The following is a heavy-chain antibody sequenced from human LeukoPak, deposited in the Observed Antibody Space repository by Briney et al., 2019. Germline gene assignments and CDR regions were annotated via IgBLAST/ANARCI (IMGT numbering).Heavy chain of an antibody. D-gene: IGHD4-23*01. CDR2: INPSGGST. V-gene: IGHV1-46*01. CDR1: GYSFTSYY. CDR3: ARGDYGGNSGSYYFDY. Sequence: ASVNVSCKASGYSFTSYYMHWVRQAAGQGLEWMGIINPSGGSTSYAQKFQGRVTMTRDTSTSTVYMELSSLRSEDTAVYYCARGDYGGNSGSYYFDYWGQGTLVTVSS. J-gene: IGHJ4*02.